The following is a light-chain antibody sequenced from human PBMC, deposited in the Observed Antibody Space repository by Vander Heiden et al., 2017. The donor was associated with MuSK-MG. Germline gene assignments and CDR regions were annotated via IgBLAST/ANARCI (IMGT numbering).Light chain of an antibody. J-gene: IGKJ1*01. CDR3: QQYDIWPPWT. CDR1: QDVSDK. V-gene: IGKV3D-15*01. Sequence: LMTQSPLTLSVSPGERATLSCRASQDVSDKIAWYQQRPGQAHWLLIYGASTRATGVPVRFSGGGSGTEFTLTITSVQSEDSAVYYCQQYDIWPPWTFGQGTKVEI. CDR2: GAS.